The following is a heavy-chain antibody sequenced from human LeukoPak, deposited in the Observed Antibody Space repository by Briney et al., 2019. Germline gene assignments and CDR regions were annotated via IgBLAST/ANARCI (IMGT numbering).Heavy chain of an antibody. CDR3: ARELSTRNYYYMDV. V-gene: IGHV1-18*01. J-gene: IGHJ6*03. CDR1: GFTFTNYG. D-gene: IGHD2-2*01. CDR2: ISAYNGDT. Sequence: ASVKVSCKTSGFTFTNYGISWVRQAPGQGLEWMGWISAYNGDTKYAQKLQGRVTMTTDTSTSTAYMALRSLRSDDTAVYYCARELSTRNYYYMDVWGKGTTVTVSS.